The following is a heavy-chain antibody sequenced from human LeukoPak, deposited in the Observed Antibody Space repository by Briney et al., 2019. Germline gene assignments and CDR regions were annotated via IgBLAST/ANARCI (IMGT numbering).Heavy chain of an antibody. CDR2: ITVNGGTT. CDR1: GLSIGNYA. CDR3: AKDPNGDYIGAFDG. Sequence: PGGSLRLSCVGCGLSIGNYAMTWVRQAPGKGLEWVSSITVNGGTTKYADSVRGRFTVSRDNSRNTVFLQMASLRAEDTAVYYCAKDPNGDYIGAFDGWGQGTMVTVSS. D-gene: IGHD2-8*01. J-gene: IGHJ3*01. V-gene: IGHV3-23*01.